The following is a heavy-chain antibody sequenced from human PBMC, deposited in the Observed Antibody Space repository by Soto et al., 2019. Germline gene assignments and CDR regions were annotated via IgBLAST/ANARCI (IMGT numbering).Heavy chain of an antibody. CDR2: IIPIFGTA. CDR3: VRDRRKMDTTYGAAFDI. D-gene: IGHD1-1*01. V-gene: IGHV1-69*13. CDR1: GGTFSSYA. J-gene: IGHJ3*02. Sequence: ASVKVSCKASGGTFSSYAISWVRQATGQGLEWMGGIIPIFGTANYAQKFQGRVTITADESTSTAYMELSSLRSEDTAVYYCVRDRRKMDTTYGAAFDIWGQGTMVTVSS.